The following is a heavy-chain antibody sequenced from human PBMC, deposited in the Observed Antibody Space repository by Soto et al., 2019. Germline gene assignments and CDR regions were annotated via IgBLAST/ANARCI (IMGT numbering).Heavy chain of an antibody. J-gene: IGHJ4*02. V-gene: IGHV2-5*02. CDR2: IYWDDDK. CDR3: AHLDYGDSTSDY. CDR1: GFSLTTSGVS. Sequence: QITLKESGPTLVKPTQTLTLTCTFSGFSLTTSGVSVGWIRQPPGKALEWLALIYWDDDKRYSPSLTNRLTIXKXISKNQVVLTMTNMDPVDTATYYCAHLDYGDSTSDYWGQGTLVTVSS. D-gene: IGHD4-17*01.